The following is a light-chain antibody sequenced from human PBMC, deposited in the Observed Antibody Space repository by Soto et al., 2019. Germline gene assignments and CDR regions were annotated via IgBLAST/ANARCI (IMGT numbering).Light chain of an antibody. CDR2: EVN. CDR3: SSYAGSNYVI. J-gene: IGLJ2*01. CDR1: SSDVGGYNY. Sequence: QSVLTQPPSASGSPGQSVTIPCTGTSSDVGGYNYVSWYQQHPGKAPKLMIYEVNKRPSGVPDRFSGSKSDNTASLTVSGLQAEDEAYYYCSSYAGSNYVIFGGGTKLTVL. V-gene: IGLV2-8*01.